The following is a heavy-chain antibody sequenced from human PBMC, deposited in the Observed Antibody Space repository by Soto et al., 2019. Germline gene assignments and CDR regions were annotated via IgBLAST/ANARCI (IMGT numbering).Heavy chain of an antibody. Sequence: QVQLVQSGAEVKKPGSSVKVSCKASGGTFSSYTISWVRQAPGQGLEWMGRIIPILGIANYAQKFQGRVTIPADKPTSPPYMGLRSLRSENTPVYYCARARNFVSGNQFEIYYFASWGQGPLVTVSS. J-gene: IGHJ4*02. CDR2: IIPILGIA. CDR1: GGTFSSYT. CDR3: ARARNFVSGNQFEIYYFAS. D-gene: IGHD3-10*01. V-gene: IGHV1-69*02.